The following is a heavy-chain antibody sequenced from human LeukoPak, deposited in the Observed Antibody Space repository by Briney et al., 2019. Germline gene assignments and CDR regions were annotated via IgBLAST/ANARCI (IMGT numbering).Heavy chain of an antibody. CDR1: GFTFSSYG. J-gene: IGHJ4*02. V-gene: IGHV3-23*01. CDR3: AKDLFGGQSGSSLQCDY. Sequence: PGGSLRLSCTASGFTFSSYGMTWVRQAPGKGLEWVSTISGSGGSTYYADSVKGRFTISRDNSKNTLHLQMNSLRAEDTAVYYCAKDLFGGQSGSSLQCDYWGQGTLVTVSS. CDR2: ISGSGGST. D-gene: IGHD1-26*01.